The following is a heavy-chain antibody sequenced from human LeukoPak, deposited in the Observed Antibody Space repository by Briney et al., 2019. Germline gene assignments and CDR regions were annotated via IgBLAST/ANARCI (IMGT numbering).Heavy chain of an antibody. CDR2: INPNSGGT. CDR3: ARVLYSSGWYEVPNFDY. D-gene: IGHD6-19*01. J-gene: IGHJ4*02. CDR1: GYTFTGYH. Sequence: GASVKVSCKASGYTFTGYHMHWVRQAPGQGLEWMGWINPNSGGTNYAQKFQGRVTMTRDTSISTAYMELSRLRSDDTAVYYCARVLYSSGWYEVPNFDYWGQGTLVTVSS. V-gene: IGHV1-2*02.